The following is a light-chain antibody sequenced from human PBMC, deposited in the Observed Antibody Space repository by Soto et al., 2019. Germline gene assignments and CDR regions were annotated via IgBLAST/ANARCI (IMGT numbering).Light chain of an antibody. CDR2: GPS. J-gene: IGKJ3*01. CDR3: QQYGRSSLT. Sequence: IVLTQSPGTLSLSPGERATLSCRVSQSVSSTYLAWYQQKPDQAPRLLSYGPSSRASGIPDRFSGSGSGTDFTLTISRLDPEDFAVYYCQQYGRSSLTFGPGTKVDIK. CDR1: QSVSSTY. V-gene: IGKV3-20*01.